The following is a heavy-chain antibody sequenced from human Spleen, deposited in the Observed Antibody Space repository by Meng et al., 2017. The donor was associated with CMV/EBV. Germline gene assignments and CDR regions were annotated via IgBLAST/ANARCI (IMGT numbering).Heavy chain of an antibody. V-gene: IGHV1-69*05. Sequence: FSIYAIAWVRQAPGQGLEWMGWFVPVLGTTKSAQNFQGRVTISTDKSADTPFTDTAYMDLTDLRSEDTAVYYCASLRIPGHYFDYWGQGTLVTVSS. CDR2: FVPVLGTT. CDR1: FSIYA. CDR3: ASLRIPGHYFDY. J-gene: IGHJ4*02. D-gene: IGHD2-15*01.